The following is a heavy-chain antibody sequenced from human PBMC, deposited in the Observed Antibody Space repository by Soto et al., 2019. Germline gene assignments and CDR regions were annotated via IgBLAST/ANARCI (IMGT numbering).Heavy chain of an antibody. J-gene: IGHJ4*02. CDR2: IYYSGST. V-gene: IGHV4-59*01. CDR1: GGSISSYY. CDR3: ARGYPASRQGSFDY. D-gene: IGHD6-13*01. Sequence: QVQLQESGPGLVKPSETLSLTCTVSGGSISSYYWSWIRQPPGKGREWIGYIYYSGSTNYNPSLKSRVTISVDTSKNQFSLKLSSVTAADTAVYYCARGYPASRQGSFDYWGQGTLVTVSS.